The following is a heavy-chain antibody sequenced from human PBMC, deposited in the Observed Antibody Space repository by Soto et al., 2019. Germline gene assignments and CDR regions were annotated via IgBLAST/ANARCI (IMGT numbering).Heavy chain of an antibody. V-gene: IGHV3-74*01. Sequence: GGSLRLSCAVSGFTFSSYWMHWVRQAPGKGLVWVSRINTDGSSTSYADSVEGRFTISRDNAKNTLYLQMISLRAEDTAVYYCTRDPPGTGIDYWGQGTLVTVSS. D-gene: IGHD1-1*01. CDR3: TRDPPGTGIDY. J-gene: IGHJ4*02. CDR1: GFTFSSYW. CDR2: INTDGSST.